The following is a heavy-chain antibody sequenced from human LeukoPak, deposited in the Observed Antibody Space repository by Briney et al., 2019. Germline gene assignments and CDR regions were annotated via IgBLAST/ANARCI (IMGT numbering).Heavy chain of an antibody. CDR2: INAGNGNT. D-gene: IGHD6-19*01. CDR1: GYTFTSYA. Sequence: ASVEVSCKASGYTFTSYAMHWVRQAPGQRLEWMGWINAGNGNTKYSQKFQGRVTITRDTSASTAYMELSSLRSEDTAVYYCARDLAVAGGAFDIWGQGTMVTVSS. J-gene: IGHJ3*02. V-gene: IGHV1-3*01. CDR3: ARDLAVAGGAFDI.